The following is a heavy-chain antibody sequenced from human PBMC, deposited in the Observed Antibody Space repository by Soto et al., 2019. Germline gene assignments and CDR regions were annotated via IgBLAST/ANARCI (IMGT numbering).Heavy chain of an antibody. J-gene: IGHJ4*02. D-gene: IGHD3-16*01. Sequence: LETLSLTCTVSGGSSISYYRSWIRQPPGKGLEWIGYIYYSGSTNYNPSLKSRVTISVDTSKNQFSLKLSSVTAADTAVYYCARRYGGNFDYWGQGTLVTVSS. CDR2: IYYSGST. V-gene: IGHV4-59*01. CDR3: ARRYGGNFDY. CDR1: GGSSISYY.